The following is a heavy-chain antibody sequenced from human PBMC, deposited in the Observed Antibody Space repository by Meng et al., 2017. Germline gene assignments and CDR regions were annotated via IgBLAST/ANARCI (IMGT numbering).Heavy chain of an antibody. D-gene: IGHD2-15*01. CDR2: IKQDGSEK. J-gene: IGHJ4*02. Sequence: GESLKISCAASGFTFSSYWMSWVRQAPGKGLEWVANIKQDGSEKYYVDSVKGRFTISRDNSKNTLYLQMGSLRAEDMAVYYCARYACSGGSCYADYWGQGTLVTVSS. CDR1: GFTFSSYW. CDR3: ARYACSGGSCYADY. V-gene: IGHV3-7*01.